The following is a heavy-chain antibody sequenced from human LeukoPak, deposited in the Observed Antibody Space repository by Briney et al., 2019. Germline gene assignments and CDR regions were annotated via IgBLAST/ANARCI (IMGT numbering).Heavy chain of an antibody. V-gene: IGHV3-74*01. J-gene: IGHJ3*02. CDR1: GFIFSRHW. CDR2: IANDGGDP. CDR3: ARQYYYDSSGYPERIDAFDI. Sequence: GGSLRLTCAASGFIFSRHWMHWVRQAPGKGLVWVARIANDGGDPIYADSVRGRFTVSRDNSKKTLYLQMNSLRAEDTAVYYCARQYYYDSSGYPERIDAFDIWGQGTMVTVSS. D-gene: IGHD3-22*01.